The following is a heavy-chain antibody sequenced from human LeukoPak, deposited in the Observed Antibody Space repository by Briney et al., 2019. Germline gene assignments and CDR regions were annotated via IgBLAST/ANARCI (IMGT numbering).Heavy chain of an antibody. V-gene: IGHV4-59*01. D-gene: IGHD5-24*01. CDR2: IYYSGST. J-gene: IGHJ3*02. CDR3: ARGVEMATFTDAFDI. CDR1: GGSISSYY. Sequence: PSETLPLTCTVSGGSISSYYWSRIRQPPGKGLEWIGYIYYSGSTNYNPSLKSRVTISVDTSKNQFSLKLSSVTAADTAVYYCARGVEMATFTDAFDIWGQGTMVTVSS.